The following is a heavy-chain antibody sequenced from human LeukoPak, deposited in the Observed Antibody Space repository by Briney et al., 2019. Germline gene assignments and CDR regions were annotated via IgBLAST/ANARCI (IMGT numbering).Heavy chain of an antibody. CDR2: IIPIFGTA. CDR1: GYTFTCYY. V-gene: IGHV1-69*13. CDR3: ARVAWWRYCSSTSCPDWFDP. D-gene: IGHD2-2*01. J-gene: IGHJ5*02. Sequence: GASVKVSCKASGYTFTCYYMHWVRQAPGQGLEWMGGIIPIFGTANYAQKFQGRVTITADESTSTAYMELSSLRSEDTAVYYCARVAWWRYCSSTSCPDWFDPWGQGTLVTVSS.